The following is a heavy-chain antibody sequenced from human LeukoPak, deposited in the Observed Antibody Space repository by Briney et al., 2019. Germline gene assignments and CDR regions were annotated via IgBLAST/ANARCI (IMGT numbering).Heavy chain of an antibody. CDR1: GYTFTSYG. D-gene: IGHD3-10*01. J-gene: IGHJ6*02. Sequence: ASVKVSCKASGYTFTSYGISWVRQAPGQGLEWMGWISAYNGNTNYAQKLQGRVTMTTDTSTSTAYMELRSLRSDDTAVYYCARDLSRPVMITTYYYGMDVWGQGTMVTVSS. V-gene: IGHV1-18*01. CDR2: ISAYNGNT. CDR3: ARDLSRPVMITTYYYGMDV.